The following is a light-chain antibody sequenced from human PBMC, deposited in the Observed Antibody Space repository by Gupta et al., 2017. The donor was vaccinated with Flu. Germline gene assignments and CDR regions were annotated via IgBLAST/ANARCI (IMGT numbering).Light chain of an antibody. CDR1: SSDVGGYNY. Sequence: QSALTQPASVFGSPGQPITFPCTGTSSDVGGYNYVSWYQHHPGKAPKLMIYEVINRPSGVSNRFSGSKSGNTASLTISGLQAEDEADYYCSSYTSSNSLEFGGGTKLTVL. CDR2: EVI. V-gene: IGLV2-14*01. J-gene: IGLJ3*02. CDR3: SSYTSSNSLE.